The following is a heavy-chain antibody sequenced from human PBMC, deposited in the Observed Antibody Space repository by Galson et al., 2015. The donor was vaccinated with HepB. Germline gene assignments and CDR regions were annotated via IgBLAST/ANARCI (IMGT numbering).Heavy chain of an antibody. Sequence: SLNVSCRASGYSFSNYVFIWVRQAPGQGLEWMGWISVYNGNTDYAEKVQDRVTMTTDRSTRSAYMELRSLRSDDTAVYYCARYSASLYSYAMDVWGQGTTVTVSS. V-gene: IGHV1-18*04. CDR1: GYSFSNYV. CDR2: ISVYNGNT. D-gene: IGHD6-6*01. J-gene: IGHJ6*02. CDR3: ARYSASLYSYAMDV.